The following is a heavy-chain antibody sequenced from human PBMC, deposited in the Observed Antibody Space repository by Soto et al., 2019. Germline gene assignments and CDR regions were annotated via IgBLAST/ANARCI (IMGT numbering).Heavy chain of an antibody. CDR2: INHSGST. CDR3: HLFSDYYGSGSYYKGLDY. V-gene: IGHV4-34*01. J-gene: IGHJ4*02. Sequence: SETLSLTCAVYGGSFSGYYWSWIRQPPGKGLEWIGEINHSGSTNYNPSLKSRVTISVDTSKNQFSLKLSSVTAADTAVYYCHLFSDYYGSGSYYKGLDYWGQGTLVTVSS. D-gene: IGHD3-10*01. CDR1: GGSFSGYY.